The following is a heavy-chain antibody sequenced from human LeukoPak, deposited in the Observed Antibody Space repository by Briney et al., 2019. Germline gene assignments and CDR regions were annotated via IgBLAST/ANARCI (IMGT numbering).Heavy chain of an antibody. CDR2: MNPNSGNT. J-gene: IGHJ6*03. D-gene: IGHD3-3*01. Sequence: ASVKVSCKASGYTFTSYDINWVRQATGQGLEWMGWMNPNSGNTGYAQKFQGRVTMTRNTSISTVYMELSSLRSEDTAVYYCARGGGPLTIFGVVIASPPYYYMDVWGKGTTVTVSS. CDR1: GYTFTSYD. V-gene: IGHV1-8*01. CDR3: ARGGGPLTIFGVVIASPPYYYMDV.